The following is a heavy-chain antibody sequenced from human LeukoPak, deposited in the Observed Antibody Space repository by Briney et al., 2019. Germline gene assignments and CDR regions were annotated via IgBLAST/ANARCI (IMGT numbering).Heavy chain of an antibody. J-gene: IGHJ4*02. Sequence: SETLSLTCAVYGGSFSGYYWSWIRQPPGKGLEWIGEINHGGSTNYNPSLKSRVTISVDTSKNQFSLKLSSVTAADTAVYYCARIRDDGYSDYWGQGTLVTVSS. D-gene: IGHD1-1*01. CDR2: INHGGST. CDR1: GGSFSGYY. V-gene: IGHV4-34*01. CDR3: ARIRDDGYSDY.